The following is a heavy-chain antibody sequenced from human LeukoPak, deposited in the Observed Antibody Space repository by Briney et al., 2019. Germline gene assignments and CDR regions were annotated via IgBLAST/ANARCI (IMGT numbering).Heavy chain of an antibody. J-gene: IGHJ4*02. Sequence: SETLSLTCAVSGGSISSGGYSWSWIRQPPGKGLEWIGYIYHSGSTYYNPSLKSRVTISVDRSKNQFSLKLRSVTAADTAVYYCARSMVRGVPPFDYWGQGTLVTVSS. D-gene: IGHD3-10*01. CDR2: IYHSGST. CDR3: ARSMVRGVPPFDY. CDR1: GGSISSGGYS. V-gene: IGHV4-30-2*01.